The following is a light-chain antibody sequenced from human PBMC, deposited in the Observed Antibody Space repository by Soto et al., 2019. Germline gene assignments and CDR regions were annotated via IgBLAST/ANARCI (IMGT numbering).Light chain of an antibody. J-gene: IGKJ4*01. CDR2: AAS. CDR3: EQSYSAPGT. Sequence: DIQMTQSPSSLSASVGDRVTITCRASQSISHYLNWYQHKPGKAPKLLIYAASSLRSGVPSRFSGSGSGTDVTLTISSLRPEDFATYYCEQSYSAPGTFGGGTKVEIK. V-gene: IGKV1-39*01. CDR1: QSISHY.